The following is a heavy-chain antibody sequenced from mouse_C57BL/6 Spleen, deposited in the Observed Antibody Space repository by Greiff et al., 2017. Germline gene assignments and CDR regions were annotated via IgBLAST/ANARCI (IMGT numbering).Heavy chain of an antibody. CDR2: IYPGDGDT. J-gene: IGHJ1*03. V-gene: IGHV1-80*01. CDR1: GFAFSSYW. Sequence: VQLQQSGAELVKPGASVKLSCTASGFAFSSYWMNWVRQRPGKGLEWIGPIYPGDGDTNYNGKFTGTDTLTADKSSSTAYMQLSSLTAEDSAVYFCARGIGANFDVWGTGTTVTVAS. CDR3: ARGIGANFDV.